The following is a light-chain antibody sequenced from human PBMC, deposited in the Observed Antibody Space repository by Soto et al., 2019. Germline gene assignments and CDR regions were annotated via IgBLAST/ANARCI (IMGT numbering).Light chain of an antibody. V-gene: IGLV2-14*03. Sequence: QSLLTQPASVSGSPGQSITISCTGTSSDVVGYNYVSWYQHHPGKAPTLMIYDVSNRPSGISNRFSGSKSGNTASLTISGLQPEDEGDYYCSSYTTSNTRQIVFGTGTKVTVL. CDR3: SSYTTSNTRQIV. J-gene: IGLJ1*01. CDR1: SSDVVGYNY. CDR2: DVS.